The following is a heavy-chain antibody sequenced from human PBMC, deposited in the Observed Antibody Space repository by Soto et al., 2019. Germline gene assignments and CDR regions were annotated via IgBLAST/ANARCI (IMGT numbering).Heavy chain of an antibody. CDR2: IYYSGST. V-gene: IGHV4-59*12. CDR3: ARNYYYDSSGYYNHEDAFDI. Sequence: SETLSLTCTVSGGSISSYYWSWIRQPPGKGLEWIGYIYYSGSTNYNPSLKSRVTISVDTSKNQFSLKLSSVTAADTAVYYCARNYYYDSSGYYNHEDAFDIWGQGTMVT. CDR1: GGSISSYY. D-gene: IGHD3-22*01. J-gene: IGHJ3*02.